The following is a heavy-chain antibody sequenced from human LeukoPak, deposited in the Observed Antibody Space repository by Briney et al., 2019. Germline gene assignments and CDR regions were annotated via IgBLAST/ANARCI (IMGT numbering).Heavy chain of an antibody. CDR3: AKDIDWLAFED. Sequence: GGSLRLSCAASGFTFSSYEMNWVRQAPGKGLEWVSYISSSGSTIYYADSVKGRFTISRDNAKNSLYLQMNSLRVEDTALYYCAKDIDWLAFEDWGQGTLVTVSS. D-gene: IGHD6-19*01. J-gene: IGHJ4*02. CDR2: ISSSGSTI. V-gene: IGHV3-48*03. CDR1: GFTFSSYE.